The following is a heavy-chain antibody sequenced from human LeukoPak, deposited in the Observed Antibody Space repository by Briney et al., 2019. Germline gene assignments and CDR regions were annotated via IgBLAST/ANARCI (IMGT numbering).Heavy chain of an antibody. Sequence: ASVKVSCKTSGYTFTDYYIHWVRQAPGQGLEWMGWINPNSGGTNYAQTFQGRVTMTWDTSISTAYMELSSLRSEDTAVYYCARGQYSYGPFDYWGQGTLVTVSS. V-gene: IGHV1-2*02. D-gene: IGHD5-18*01. CDR3: ARGQYSYGPFDY. J-gene: IGHJ4*02. CDR2: INPNSGGT. CDR1: GYTFTDYY.